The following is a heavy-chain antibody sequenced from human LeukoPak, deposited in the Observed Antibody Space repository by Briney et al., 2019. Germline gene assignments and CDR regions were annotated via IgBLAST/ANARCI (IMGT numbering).Heavy chain of an antibody. D-gene: IGHD5-18*01. CDR3: ARDVDTAMVRIYYYYGMDV. Sequence: KPSETLSLTCTVSGGSISGYYWSWIRQPPGKGLEWIGEINHSGSTNYNPSLKSRVTISVDTSKNQFSLKPSSVTAADTAVYYCARDVDTAMVRIYYYYGMDVWGQGTTVTVSS. V-gene: IGHV4-34*01. CDR2: INHSGST. CDR1: GGSISGYY. J-gene: IGHJ6*02.